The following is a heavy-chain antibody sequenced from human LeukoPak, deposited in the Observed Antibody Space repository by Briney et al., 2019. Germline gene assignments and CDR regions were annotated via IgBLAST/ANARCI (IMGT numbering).Heavy chain of an antibody. V-gene: IGHV3-23*01. CDR3: AKGTGFIAARPPDAFDI. CDR1: GFTVSSNY. CDR2: ISGSGGST. J-gene: IGHJ3*02. D-gene: IGHD6-6*01. Sequence: PGGSLRLSCAASGFTVSSNYMSWVRQAPGKGLEWVSAISGSGGSTYYADSVKGRFTISRDNSKNTLYLQMNSLRAEDTAVYYCAKGTGFIAARPPDAFDIWGQGTMVTVSS.